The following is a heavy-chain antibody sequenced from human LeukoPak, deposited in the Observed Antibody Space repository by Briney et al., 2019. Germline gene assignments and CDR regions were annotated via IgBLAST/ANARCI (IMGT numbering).Heavy chain of an antibody. CDR3: ARDSDYDILTGYSPFDC. CDR2: TKWNGGST. D-gene: IGHD3-9*01. J-gene: IGHJ4*02. V-gene: IGHV3-20*04. CDR1: GFTFDEYV. Sequence: GGSLRLSCAPSGFTFDEYVMSCVPPAPGKGREGVSGTKWNGGSTGYADSVKGRVTISRDNAKHSLYLQMNSLRAEATALYYCARDSDYDILTGYSPFDCWGQGTLVTVSS.